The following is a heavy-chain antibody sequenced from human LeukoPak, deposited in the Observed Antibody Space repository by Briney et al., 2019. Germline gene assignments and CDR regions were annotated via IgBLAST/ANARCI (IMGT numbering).Heavy chain of an antibody. J-gene: IGHJ4*02. V-gene: IGHV4-59*01. CDR3: ARGPPGERSFDY. CDR1: GGSISGFY. CDR2: IYYSGST. Sequence: PSETLSLTCSVSGGSISGFYWSWIRQPPGGGLEWIGYIYYSGSTNYNPSLKSRVTISVDTSKNQFSLKLSSVTAADTAVYYCARGPPGERSFDYWGQGTLVTVSS. D-gene: IGHD1-14*01.